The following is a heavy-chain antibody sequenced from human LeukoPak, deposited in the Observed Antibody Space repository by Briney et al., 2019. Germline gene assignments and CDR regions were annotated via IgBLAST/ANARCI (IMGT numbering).Heavy chain of an antibody. CDR2: INYSGSA. V-gene: IGHV4-59*08. Sequence: SETLSLTCTVSGGSISSYYWSWIRQPPGKGLEWIGYINYSGSAAYNPSLRGRVTISIDTSKKQFSLEVTSVTAADTAVYFCARRKRGSGGPFDSWGHGTLVTVSS. J-gene: IGHJ4*01. D-gene: IGHD6-19*01. CDR3: ARRKRGSGGPFDS. CDR1: GGSISSYY.